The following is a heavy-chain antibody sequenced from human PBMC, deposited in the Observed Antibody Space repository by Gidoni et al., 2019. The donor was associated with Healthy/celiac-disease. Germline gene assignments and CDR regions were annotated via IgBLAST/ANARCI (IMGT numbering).Heavy chain of an antibody. CDR1: GFTFRSYA. CDR3: ARGGYSYGSTVYYFDY. V-gene: IGHV3-30*04. Sequence: QVQLVESGGGVVQPGRSLRLSCAASGFTFRSYAMHWVRQAPGKGLEWVAVISYDGSNKYYADSVKGRFTISRDNSKNTLYLQMNSLRAEDTAVYYCARGGYSYGSTVYYFDYWGQGTLVTVSS. CDR2: ISYDGSNK. J-gene: IGHJ4*02. D-gene: IGHD5-18*01.